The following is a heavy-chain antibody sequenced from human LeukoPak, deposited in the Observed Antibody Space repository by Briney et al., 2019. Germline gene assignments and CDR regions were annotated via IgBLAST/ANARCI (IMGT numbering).Heavy chain of an antibody. CDR1: GFTFSSYG. Sequence: GGSLRLSCAASGFTFSSYGMHWVRQAPGKGLEWVAVISYDGSNKYYADSVKGRFTISRDNSKNTLYLQMNSLRAEDTAVYYCAKDYHAGDTGLDPWGQGTLVTVSS. J-gene: IGHJ5*02. D-gene: IGHD1-14*01. CDR2: ISYDGSNK. CDR3: AKDYHAGDTGLDP. V-gene: IGHV3-30*18.